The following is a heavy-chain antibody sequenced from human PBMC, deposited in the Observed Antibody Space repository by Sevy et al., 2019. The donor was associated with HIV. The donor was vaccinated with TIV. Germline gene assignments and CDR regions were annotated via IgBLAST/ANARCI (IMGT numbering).Heavy chain of an antibody. Sequence: GGSLRLSCTASGFTFSDFGMHWVRQVPGKGLEWVTFIRYDGSDKYYAASVKGRFTISRDDSKNTLYLQMDSLRAEDTAIYYCAKDLAGPGRRYFDYWGQGTLVTVSS. D-gene: IGHD6-13*01. CDR2: IRYDGSDK. V-gene: IGHV3-30*02. CDR1: GFTFSDFG. CDR3: AKDLAGPGRRYFDY. J-gene: IGHJ4*02.